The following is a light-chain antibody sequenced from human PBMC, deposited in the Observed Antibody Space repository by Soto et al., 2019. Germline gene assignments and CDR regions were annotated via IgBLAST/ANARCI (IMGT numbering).Light chain of an antibody. Sequence: ENVLIQSPATLSSSPGELATLSCRTSQNINRYLAWYHQKPGQPPRLLIYDASTRDTGIPARFSGSGSGTDFTLTISSLEPEDFAVYYCQQRSNWPITFGQGTRLEIK. CDR1: QNINRY. V-gene: IGKV3-11*01. J-gene: IGKJ5*01. CDR2: DAS. CDR3: QQRSNWPIT.